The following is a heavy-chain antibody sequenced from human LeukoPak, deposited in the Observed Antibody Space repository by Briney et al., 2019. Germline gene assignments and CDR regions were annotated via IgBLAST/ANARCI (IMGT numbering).Heavy chain of an antibody. J-gene: IGHJ5*02. CDR1: GGSISSGGYS. V-gene: IGHV4-61*08. CDR3: ARSRSGSYDT. D-gene: IGHD1-26*01. CDR2: IYYSGST. Sequence: SETLSLTCAVSGGSISSGGYSWSWIRQPPGKGLEWIGYIYYSGSTNYNPSLKSRVTISVDTSKNQFSLKLSSVTAADTAVYYCARSRSGSYDTWGQGTLVTVSS.